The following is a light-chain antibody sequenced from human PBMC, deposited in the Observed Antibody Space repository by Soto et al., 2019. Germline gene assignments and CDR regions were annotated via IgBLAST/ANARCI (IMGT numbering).Light chain of an antibody. J-gene: IGLJ2*01. CDR2: STT. CDR1: TGAVTSGHF. Sequence: QAVVTQEPSLTVSPGGTGTLTCASSTGAVTSGHFPNWIQQRPGQAPRTLIYSTTNKHSRTPAPLSGSLLGGKAALTLSGVQPEDEAGSCCLLYYGGAQGVVFGGGTQLTV. CDR3: LLYYGGAQGVV. V-gene: IGLV7-43*01.